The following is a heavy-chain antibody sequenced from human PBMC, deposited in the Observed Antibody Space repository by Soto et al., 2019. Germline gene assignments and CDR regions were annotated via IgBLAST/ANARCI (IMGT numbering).Heavy chain of an antibody. Sequence: QVQLVQSGAEVKKPGSSVKVSCKASGGTFSSYTISWVRQAPGQGLEWMGRIIPILGIANYAQKFQGRVTITADKSTSTAYMELSSLRSEDTAVYYCARDHIAAAGTNDYWGQGTLVTVSS. CDR1: GGTFSSYT. D-gene: IGHD6-13*01. CDR2: IIPILGIA. V-gene: IGHV1-69*08. CDR3: ARDHIAAAGTNDY. J-gene: IGHJ4*02.